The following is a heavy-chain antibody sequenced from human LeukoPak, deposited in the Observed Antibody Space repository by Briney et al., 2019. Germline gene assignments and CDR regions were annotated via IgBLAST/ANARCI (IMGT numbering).Heavy chain of an antibody. D-gene: IGHD3-22*01. CDR2: ISSSSSYI. CDR3: ARVYDSSGYSPGWYFDL. Sequence: PGGSLRLSCAASGFTFSSYSMNWVRQAPGKGLEWVSSISSSSSYIYYADSVEGRFTISRDNAKNSLYLQMNSLRAEDTAVYYCARVYDSSGYSPGWYFDLWGRGTLVTVSS. V-gene: IGHV3-21*01. J-gene: IGHJ2*01. CDR1: GFTFSSYS.